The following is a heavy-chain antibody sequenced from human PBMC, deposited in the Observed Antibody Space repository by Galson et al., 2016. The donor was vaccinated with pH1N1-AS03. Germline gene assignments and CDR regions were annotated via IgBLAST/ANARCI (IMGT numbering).Heavy chain of an antibody. CDR1: EGTFSSFA. Sequence: SVKVSCKASEGTFSSFAISWVRQAPGRGLEWMGGIIPIFGTPNYAQKFQGRVTITADKSTFTAYMELSSLRSEDTAVYYCARPRGWSGHDAFDIWGQGTMVTVSS. D-gene: IGHD3-3*01. J-gene: IGHJ3*02. CDR2: IIPIFGTP. CDR3: ARPRGWSGHDAFDI. V-gene: IGHV1-69*06.